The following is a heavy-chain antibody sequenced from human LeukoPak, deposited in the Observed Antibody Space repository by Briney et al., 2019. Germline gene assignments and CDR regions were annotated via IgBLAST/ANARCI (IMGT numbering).Heavy chain of an antibody. Sequence: GASVKVSCKASGYTFTGYFMHWVRQAPGQGPEWMGWINPNSGGTNYAQKFQGRVTMTRDTSINITYMELSRLKSDDTAVYYCARDVRRNNSSHIDCWGQGALVTVSS. CDR1: GYTFTGYF. CDR2: INPNSGGT. CDR3: ARDVRRNNSSHIDC. V-gene: IGHV1-2*02. J-gene: IGHJ4*02. D-gene: IGHD6-13*01.